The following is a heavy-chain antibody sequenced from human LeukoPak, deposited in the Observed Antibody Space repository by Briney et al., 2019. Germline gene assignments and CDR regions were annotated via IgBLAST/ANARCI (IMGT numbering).Heavy chain of an antibody. V-gene: IGHV1-69*13. CDR3: ASQPDYYDRYPGVS. Sequence: ASVKVSCKASGGTFSSYAISWVRQAPGQGLEWMGGIIPIFGTANYAQKFQGRVTITADESTSTAYMELSSLRSEDTAVYYCASQPDYYDRYPGVSWGQGTLVTVSS. CDR2: IIPIFGTA. J-gene: IGHJ1*01. CDR1: GGTFSSYA. D-gene: IGHD3-22*01.